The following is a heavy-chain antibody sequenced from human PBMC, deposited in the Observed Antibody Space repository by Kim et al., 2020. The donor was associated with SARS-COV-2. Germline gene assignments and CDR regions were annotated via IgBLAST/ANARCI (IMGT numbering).Heavy chain of an antibody. CDR3: AKDLIYGDYANWFDP. D-gene: IGHD4-17*01. J-gene: IGHJ5*02. Sequence: GGSLRLSCAASGFTFSSYAMSWVRQAPGKGLEWVSAISGSGGSTYYADSVKGRFTISRDNSKNTLYLQMNSLRAEDTAVYYCAKDLIYGDYANWFDPWGQGTLVTVSS. CDR2: ISGSGGST. V-gene: IGHV3-23*01. CDR1: GFTFSSYA.